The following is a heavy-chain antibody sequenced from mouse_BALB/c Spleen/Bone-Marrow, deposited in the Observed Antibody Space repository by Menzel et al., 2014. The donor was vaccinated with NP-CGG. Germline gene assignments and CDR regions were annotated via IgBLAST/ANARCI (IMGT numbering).Heavy chain of an antibody. D-gene: IGHD3-1*01. V-gene: IGHV1-5*01. Sequence: VQLQQSGTVLARPGASVKMSCKASGYTFTSYWMHWVKQRPGQGLEWIGAIYPGNSDTTYNQNFKGKAKLTAVTSTSTAYMELSSLTNEDSAVYYCTTLARINFDYWGQGTTLTVSS. J-gene: IGHJ2*01. CDR2: IYPGNSDT. CDR1: GYTFTSYW. CDR3: TTLARINFDY.